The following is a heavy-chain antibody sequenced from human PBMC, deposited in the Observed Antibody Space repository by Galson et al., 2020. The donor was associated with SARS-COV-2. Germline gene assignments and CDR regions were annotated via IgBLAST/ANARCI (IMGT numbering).Heavy chain of an antibody. CDR2: ISHSGGT. V-gene: IGHV4-30-2*01. Sequence: SETLSLTCAVSGTSNSSGSYSWNLIRQPPGKGLEWIGYISHSGGTYYNPSLKSRVTISGDRSKNQFSLRLSSVTAADTAVYYCARLHYGEYAPEAFDIWGPGTRVTVAS. CDR1: GTSNSSGSYS. CDR3: ARLHYGEYAPEAFDI. J-gene: IGHJ3*02. D-gene: IGHD4-17*01.